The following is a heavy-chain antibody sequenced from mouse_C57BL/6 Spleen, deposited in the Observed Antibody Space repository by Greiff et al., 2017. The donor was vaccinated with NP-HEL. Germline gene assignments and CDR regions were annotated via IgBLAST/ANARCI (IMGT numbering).Heavy chain of an antibody. CDR1: GYTFTDYY. V-gene: IGHV1-26*01. CDR2: INPNNGGT. Sequence: EVKLQQSGPELVKPGASVKISCKASGYTFTDYYMNWVKQSHGKSLEWIGDINPNNGGTSYNQKFKGKATLTVDKSSSTAYMELRSLTSEDSAVYYCARSGGSGYVPYYFDYWGQGTTLTVSS. J-gene: IGHJ2*01. D-gene: IGHD3-2*02. CDR3: ARSGGSGYVPYYFDY.